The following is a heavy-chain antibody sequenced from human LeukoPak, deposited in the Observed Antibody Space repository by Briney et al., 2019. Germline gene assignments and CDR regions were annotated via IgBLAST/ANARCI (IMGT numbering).Heavy chain of an antibody. CDR1: GFTFSSYA. D-gene: IGHD2-15*01. Sequence: PGGSLRLSCAASGFTFSSYAMSWVRRAPGKGLEWVSAISGSGGSTYYADSVKGRFTISRDNSKNTLYLQMNSLRAEDTAVYYCAKSRTLSLYYFDYWGQGTLVTVSS. CDR2: ISGSGGST. V-gene: IGHV3-23*01. J-gene: IGHJ4*02. CDR3: AKSRTLSLYYFDY.